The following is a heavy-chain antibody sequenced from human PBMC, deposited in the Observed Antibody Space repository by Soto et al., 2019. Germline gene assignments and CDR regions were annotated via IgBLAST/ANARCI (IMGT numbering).Heavy chain of an antibody. D-gene: IGHD3-10*01. Sequence: GGSLRLSCAASGFTFSSYGMHWVRQAPGKGLEWVAVISYDGSNKYYADSVKGRFTISRDNSKNTLYLQMNSLRAEDTAVYYCAQEPEDRRPRGGGMDVWGQGTTLTVSS. J-gene: IGHJ6*02. CDR3: AQEPEDRRPRGGGMDV. CDR1: GFTFSSYG. V-gene: IGHV3-30*18. CDR2: ISYDGSNK.